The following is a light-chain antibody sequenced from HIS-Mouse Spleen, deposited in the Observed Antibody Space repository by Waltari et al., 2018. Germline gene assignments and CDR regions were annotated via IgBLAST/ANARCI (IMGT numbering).Light chain of an antibody. J-gene: IGLJ3*02. Sequence: SAELTQDPAVSVALGQTVRITCQGDSLRSYYASWYQQKPGQAPVLLIYSKNNRPSGIPDRFSGSSSGNTASLTITGAQAEDEADYYCNSRDSSGNHLVFGGGTKLTVL. CDR3: NSRDSSGNHLV. CDR1: SLRSYY. V-gene: IGLV3-19*01. CDR2: SKN.